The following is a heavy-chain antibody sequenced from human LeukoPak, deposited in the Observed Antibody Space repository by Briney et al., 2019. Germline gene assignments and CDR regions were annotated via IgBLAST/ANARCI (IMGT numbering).Heavy chain of an antibody. CDR2: ISGSGGST. V-gene: IGHV3-23*01. J-gene: IGHJ4*02. Sequence: GGSLRLSCAVSGFTFSSYAMSWVRQAPGKGLEWVSAISGSGGSTYYADSVKGRFTISRDNSKNTLYLQMNSLRAEDTAVYYCAKVLSPIYYYDSSGYYPDYWGQGTLVTVSS. CDR1: GFTFSSYA. D-gene: IGHD3-22*01. CDR3: AKVLSPIYYYDSSGYYPDY.